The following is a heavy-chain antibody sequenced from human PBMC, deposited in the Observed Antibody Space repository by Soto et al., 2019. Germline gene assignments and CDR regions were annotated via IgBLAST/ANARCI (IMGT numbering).Heavy chain of an antibody. Sequence: EVQLVESGGGLVQPGGSLRLSCAASGFTFSSYWMHWVRQAPGKGLVWVSRINSDGSSTYYADSVKGRFTISRDNAKNTLYLHMNSLRDEDTAVYYCAREGSGYPDYWGQGTLVTVSS. J-gene: IGHJ4*02. V-gene: IGHV3-74*01. CDR2: INSDGSST. D-gene: IGHD3-22*01. CDR1: GFTFSSYW. CDR3: AREGSGYPDY.